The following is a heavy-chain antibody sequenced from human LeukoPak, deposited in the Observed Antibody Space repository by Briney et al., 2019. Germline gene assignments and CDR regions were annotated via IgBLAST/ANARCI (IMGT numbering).Heavy chain of an antibody. CDR2: INQDGSQK. V-gene: IGHV3-7*01. CDR1: GFTFSTYW. J-gene: IGHJ4*02. D-gene: IGHD2-8*01. CDR3: ARLKDDVTKLDY. Sequence: PGGSLRLSCAASGFTFSTYWMSWVRQAPGKGLEWVASINQDGSQKRYVDSVQGRFTISRDNTKNSLFLQMNSLRAEDTAVYYCARLKDDVTKLDYWGQGTLVTVSS.